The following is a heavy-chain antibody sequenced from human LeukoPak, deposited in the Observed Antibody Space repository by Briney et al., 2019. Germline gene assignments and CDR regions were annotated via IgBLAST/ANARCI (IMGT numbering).Heavy chain of an antibody. CDR1: GYTFENYG. D-gene: IGHD1-26*01. J-gene: IGHJ3*02. CDR3: ARTTAGATEGAFDI. V-gene: IGHV1-18*01. Sequence: GASVKVSCKASGYTFENYGITWVRQAPGQGLEWMGWISGYNGNTDYAEKLQGRVTMTTDTSTSTAYMELRSLGSDDTAVYYCARTTAGATEGAFDIWGQGTMVTVSS. CDR2: ISGYNGNT.